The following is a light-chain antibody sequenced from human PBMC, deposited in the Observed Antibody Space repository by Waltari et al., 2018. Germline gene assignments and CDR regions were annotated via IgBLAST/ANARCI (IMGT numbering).Light chain of an antibody. CDR1: SSDVGGYNH. J-gene: IGLJ2*01. CDR3: SSYTSSSALV. CDR2: DVT. Sequence: QSALTQPASVSGSPGRSITISCTGTSSDVGGYNHVSWFQQHPGTAPKLMIYDVTNRPSGVSNRFSGSKSGNTASLTISGLQAEDEADYYCSSYTSSSALVFGGGTKLTVL. V-gene: IGLV2-14*03.